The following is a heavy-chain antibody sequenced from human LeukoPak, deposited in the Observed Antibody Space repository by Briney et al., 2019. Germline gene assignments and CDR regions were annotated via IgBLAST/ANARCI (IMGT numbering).Heavy chain of an antibody. D-gene: IGHD3-3*01. CDR1: GGSISSYY. V-gene: IGHV4-59*08. CDR3: ARRPRITIFGVVDDAFDI. Sequence: PSETLSLTCTVSGGSISSYYWSWIRQPPGKGLEWIGYIYYSGSTNYNPSLKSRVTISVDTSKNQFSLKPSSVTAADTAVYYCARRPRITIFGVVDDAFDIWGQGTMVTVSS. CDR2: IYYSGST. J-gene: IGHJ3*02.